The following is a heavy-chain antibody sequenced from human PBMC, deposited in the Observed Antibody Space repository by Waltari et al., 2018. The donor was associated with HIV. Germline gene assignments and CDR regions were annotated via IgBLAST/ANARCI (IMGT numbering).Heavy chain of an antibody. V-gene: IGHV3-9*01. J-gene: IGHJ6*02. CDR1: GFTFDDYA. CDR3: AKGTAEYYGSGRLGV. D-gene: IGHD3-10*01. CDR2: ISWNSGSI. Sequence: EVQLVESGGGLVQPGRSLRLSCAASGFTFDDYAMHWVRQAPGNGLEGVSGISWNSGSIGYADSVKGRFTISRANAKNSLYLQMNSLRADDTALYYCAKGTAEYYGSGRLGVWGQGTTVTVSS.